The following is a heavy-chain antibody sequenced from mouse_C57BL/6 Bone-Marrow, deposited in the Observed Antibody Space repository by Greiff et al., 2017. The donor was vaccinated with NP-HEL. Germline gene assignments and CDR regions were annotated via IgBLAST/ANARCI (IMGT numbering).Heavy chain of an antibody. D-gene: IGHD2-2*01. Sequence: QVQLQQPGAELVMPGASVKLSCKASGYTFTSYWMHWVKQRPGQGLEWIGEIDPSDSYTNYNQKFKGKSTLTVDKSSSTAYMQLSSLTSEDSAVYYCARLDYGYDRTWFAYWGQGTLVTVSA. J-gene: IGHJ3*01. CDR2: IDPSDSYT. CDR1: GYTFTSYW. V-gene: IGHV1-69*01. CDR3: ARLDYGYDRTWFAY.